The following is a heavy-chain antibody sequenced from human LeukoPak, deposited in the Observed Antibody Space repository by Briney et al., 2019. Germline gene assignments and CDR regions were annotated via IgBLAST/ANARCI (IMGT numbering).Heavy chain of an antibody. J-gene: IGHJ5*02. Sequence: GGSLTLSCAASGFTFSTYGMHWLRQAPGKGLEWEAFIHYDGGNEYNGDSVKGRFTLSRDNSKNTLYLQMNSLRPEDTAVYYCARGLPSSTRTYNWFDPWGPGTLVTVSS. CDR3: ARGLPSSTRTYNWFDP. CDR1: GFTFSTYG. D-gene: IGHD2-2*01. V-gene: IGHV3-30*02. CDR2: IHYDGGNE.